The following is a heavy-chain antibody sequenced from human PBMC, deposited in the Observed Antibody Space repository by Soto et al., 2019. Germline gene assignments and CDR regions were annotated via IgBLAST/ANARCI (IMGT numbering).Heavy chain of an antibody. D-gene: IGHD6-13*01. J-gene: IGHJ6*02. CDR1: GFTFSSYS. CDR2: ISSSSSYI. CDR3: ARLTSSSWYYYGMDV. Sequence: GGSLRLSCAASGFTFSSYSMNWVRQAPGKGLEWVSSISSSSSYIYYADSVKGRFTISRDNAKNSLYPQMNSLRAEDTAVYYCARLTSSSWYYYGMDVWGQGTTVTVSS. V-gene: IGHV3-21*01.